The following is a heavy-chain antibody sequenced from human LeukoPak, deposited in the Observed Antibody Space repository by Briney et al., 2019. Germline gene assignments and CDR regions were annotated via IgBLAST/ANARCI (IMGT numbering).Heavy chain of an antibody. D-gene: IGHD3-22*01. Sequence: SETLSLTCTVSGGSISSYYWSWIRQPAGKGLEWIGRIYTSGSTNYNPSLKSRVTMSVDTSKNQFSLKLSSVTAADTAVYYCARADYYDSSGYSDAFDIWGQGTMVTVSS. V-gene: IGHV4-4*07. J-gene: IGHJ3*02. CDR3: ARADYYDSSGYSDAFDI. CDR1: GGSISSYY. CDR2: IYTSGST.